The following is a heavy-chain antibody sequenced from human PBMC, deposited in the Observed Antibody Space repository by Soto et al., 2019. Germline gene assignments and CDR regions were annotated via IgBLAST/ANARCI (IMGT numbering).Heavy chain of an antibody. V-gene: IGHV3-9*01. CDR3: ARGGSGALTSAAGTTNWFDP. CDR2: ISWSSGNI. CDR1: GFSFDDYA. Sequence: EVQLVESGGGVVQPGRSLRLSCAGSGFSFDDYAMYWVRQVPGAGLEWVAGISWSSGNIAHADSVKGRFIISRDNDKSSLYLQMNSLRSDDTALYFCARGGSGALTSAAGTTNWFDPWGRGTLVIFSS. D-gene: IGHD6-13*01. J-gene: IGHJ5*02.